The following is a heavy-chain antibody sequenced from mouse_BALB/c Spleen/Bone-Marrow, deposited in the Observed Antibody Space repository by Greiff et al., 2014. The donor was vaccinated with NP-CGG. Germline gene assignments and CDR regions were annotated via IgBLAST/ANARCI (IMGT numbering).Heavy chain of an antibody. Sequence: VQLQQSGPELVKPGASVKMSCKASGYTFTDYVISWVKQRTGQGLEWTGEIYPGSGSTYYNERFKGKATLTADKSSNTAYMQLSSLTSEDSAVYFCATGTDYWGQGTTLTVSS. V-gene: IGHV1-77*01. CDR2: IYPGSGST. CDR1: GYTFTDYV. D-gene: IGHD4-1*01. CDR3: ATGTDY. J-gene: IGHJ2*01.